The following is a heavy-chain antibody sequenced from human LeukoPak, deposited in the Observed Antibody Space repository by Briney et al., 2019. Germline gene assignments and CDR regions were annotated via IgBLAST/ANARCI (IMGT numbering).Heavy chain of an antibody. CDR3: ARGPPIVGASGYFDY. V-gene: IGHV4-59*13. J-gene: IGHJ4*02. CDR1: GGSLSNYY. Sequence: SETLSLTCTVSGGSLSNYYWSWFRQPPGKELEWIGYIYYSGSTNYNPSLKSRVTISVDTSKNQFSLKLSSVTAADTAVYYCARGPPIVGASGYFDYWGQGTLVTVSS. CDR2: IYYSGST. D-gene: IGHD1-26*01.